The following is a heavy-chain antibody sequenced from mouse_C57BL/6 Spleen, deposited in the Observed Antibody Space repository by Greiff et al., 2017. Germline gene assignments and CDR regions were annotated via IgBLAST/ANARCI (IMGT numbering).Heavy chain of an antibody. CDR3: ARPWLDYAMDY. CDR1: GFTFSDYG. V-gene: IGHV5-17*01. D-gene: IGHD2-2*01. CDR2: ISSGSSTI. Sequence: VQLQQSGGGLVKPGGSLKLSCAASGFTFSDYGMHWVRQAPEKGLEWVAYISSGSSTIYYADTVKGRFTISRDNAKNTLFLQMTSLRSEDTAMYYCARPWLDYAMDYWGQGTSVTVSS. J-gene: IGHJ4*01.